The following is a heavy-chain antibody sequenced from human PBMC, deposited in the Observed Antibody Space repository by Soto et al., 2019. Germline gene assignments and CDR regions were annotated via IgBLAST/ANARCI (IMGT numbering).Heavy chain of an antibody. Sequence: QEQLVQSGAEVKEPGASLKVSCKASGDTFTTNYLHWVRQAPGQGLEWMGRINPNNGATLYAQEFQGRLILTTDTSNSTVYMDLNSVKSEDSAVYYCASRVLCDRDVLGQGTTVTVSS. D-gene: IGHD2-21*01. CDR1: GDTFTTNY. CDR2: INPNNGAT. V-gene: IGHV1-46*01. CDR3: ASRVLCDRDV. J-gene: IGHJ6*02.